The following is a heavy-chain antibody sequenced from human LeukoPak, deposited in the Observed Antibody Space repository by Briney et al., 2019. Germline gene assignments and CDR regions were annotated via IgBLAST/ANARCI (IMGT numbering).Heavy chain of an antibody. D-gene: IGHD6-6*01. CDR3: ARDRLEYSSSRRKFDDAFDI. Sequence: PGGSLRLSCAASGFTFKNSWMSWVRQAPGKGLEWVANINQDGDEKYYVDSVKGRFTISRDNAKKSLYLQMNSLRAEDTAVYYCARDRLEYSSSRRKFDDAFDIWGQGTMVTVSS. J-gene: IGHJ3*02. CDR1: GFTFKNSW. V-gene: IGHV3-7*01. CDR2: INQDGDEK.